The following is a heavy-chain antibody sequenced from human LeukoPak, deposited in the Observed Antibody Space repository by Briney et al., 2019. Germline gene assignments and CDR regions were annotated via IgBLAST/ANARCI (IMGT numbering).Heavy chain of an antibody. CDR1: GGSISSYY. J-gene: IGHJ5*02. D-gene: IGHD5-18*01. Sequence: SETLSLTCTVSGGSISSYYWSWIRQSPGKGLEWIGYIYYSGSTNYNPSLKSRVTISVDTSKNQFSLKLSSVTAADTAVYYCARSPIQLWFDPWGQGTLVTVSS. V-gene: IGHV4-59*01. CDR3: ARSPIQLWFDP. CDR2: IYYSGST.